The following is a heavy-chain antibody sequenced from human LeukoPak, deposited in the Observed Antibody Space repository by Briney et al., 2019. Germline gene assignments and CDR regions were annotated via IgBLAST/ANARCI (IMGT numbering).Heavy chain of an antibody. Sequence: GGSLRLSCAASGFSFSSYWMHWVRQAPGKGLVWVSQTNTDGTMTDYADSAKGRFTISRDNAEKTLNLQMESLRVDDTAVYYCVRGRGTYWYDLGPAFNMWGQGTMVTVSS. CDR3: VRGRGTYWYDLGPAFNM. V-gene: IGHV3-74*01. D-gene: IGHD3/OR15-3a*01. CDR1: GFSFSSYW. CDR2: TNTDGTMT. J-gene: IGHJ3*02.